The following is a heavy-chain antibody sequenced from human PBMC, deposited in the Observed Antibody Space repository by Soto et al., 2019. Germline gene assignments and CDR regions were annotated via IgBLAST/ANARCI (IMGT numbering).Heavy chain of an antibody. V-gene: IGHV1-18*01. D-gene: IGHD6-19*01. Sequence: ASVKVSCKASGYTFTSYGISWVRQAPGQGLEWMGWISAYNGNTNYAQKLQGRVTMTTDTSMSTAYMELRSLRSDDTAVYYCARSPRIAVAGIGAFDIWGQGTMVTVSS. CDR1: GYTFTSYG. CDR2: ISAYNGNT. CDR3: ARSPRIAVAGIGAFDI. J-gene: IGHJ3*02.